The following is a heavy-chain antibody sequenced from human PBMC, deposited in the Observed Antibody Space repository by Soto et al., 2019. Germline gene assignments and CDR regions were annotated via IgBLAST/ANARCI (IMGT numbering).Heavy chain of an antibody. J-gene: IGHJ4*02. Sequence: QVQLQQSGPGLVKPSGTLSLTCAVTGVSLSSSNWWTWVRQPPGKGLEWIGGIYHSGHTNYNPSPKTRLCNAIERANSQLSHKLRSVNDAHTAIYYCARGPTGDGRPEFWCQGTLVTVSS. CDR3: ARGPTGDGRPEF. CDR1: GVSLSSSNW. D-gene: IGHD4-17*01. V-gene: IGHV4-4*02. CDR2: IYHSGHT.